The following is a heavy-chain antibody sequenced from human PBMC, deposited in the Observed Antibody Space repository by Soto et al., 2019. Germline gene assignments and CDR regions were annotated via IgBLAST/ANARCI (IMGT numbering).Heavy chain of an antibody. CDR2: INPSDGST. J-gene: IGHJ6*02. CDR3: ARGRTYCISHTCYPYVMDV. Sequence: ASVKVSCKASGYPFTTYFIHWVRQAPGQGLEWMGIINPSDGSTSFAQQFQDRVTMTRDTSTSTVYMELSSLRSEDTAIYYCARGRTYCISHTCYPYVMDVWGQGTMVTVSS. D-gene: IGHD2-2*01. CDR1: GYPFTTYF. V-gene: IGHV1-46*01.